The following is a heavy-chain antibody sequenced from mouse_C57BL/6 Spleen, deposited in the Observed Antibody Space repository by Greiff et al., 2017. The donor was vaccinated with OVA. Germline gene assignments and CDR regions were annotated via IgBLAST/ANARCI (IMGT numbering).Heavy chain of an antibody. J-gene: IGHJ2*01. CDR3: AGTTVVAHFDY. D-gene: IGHD1-1*01. CDR2: INPGSGGT. CDR1: GYAFTNYL. Sequence: QVQLKQSGAELVRPGTSVKVSCKASGYAFTNYLIEWVKQRPGQGLEWIGVINPGSGGTNYNEKFKGKATLTADKSSSTAYMQRSSLTSEDSAVYFCAGTTVVAHFDYWGQGTTLTVSS. V-gene: IGHV1-54*01.